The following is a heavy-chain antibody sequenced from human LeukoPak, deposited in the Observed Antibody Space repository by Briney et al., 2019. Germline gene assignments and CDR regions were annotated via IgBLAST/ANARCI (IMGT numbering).Heavy chain of an antibody. Sequence: SQTLSLTCNVSGASITSESYFWSWMRQHPGKGLEWIGYMHHSGRTYYNASLKSRVTISVDTSKSQFSLKVNSVTAADTAVYYCARDCGAPAFYYYGIDVWGQGTTVTVSS. CDR3: ARDCGAPAFYYYGIDV. V-gene: IGHV4-31*03. D-gene: IGHD2-21*01. CDR2: MHHSGRT. J-gene: IGHJ6*02. CDR1: GASITSESYF.